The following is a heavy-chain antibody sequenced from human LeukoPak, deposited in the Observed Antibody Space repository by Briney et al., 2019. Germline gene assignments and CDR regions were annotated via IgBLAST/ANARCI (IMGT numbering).Heavy chain of an antibody. CDR3: ARGPPPDFDY. J-gene: IGHJ4*02. CDR1: GGSISSYY. V-gene: IGHV4-4*07. CDR2: IHPSEST. Sequence: SETLSLTCTVSGGSISSYYWSWIRQPAGKGLEWIGRIHPSESTNYNPSLKSRLTLSVDTSKNQFSLKLSSVTAADTAVYYCARGPPPDFDYWGRGTLVTVSS.